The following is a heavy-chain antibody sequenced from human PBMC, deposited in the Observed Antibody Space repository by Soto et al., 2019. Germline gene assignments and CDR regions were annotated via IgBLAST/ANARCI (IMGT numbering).Heavy chain of an antibody. CDR1: GFTVNSKY. D-gene: IGHD3-22*01. J-gene: IGHJ3*02. CDR3: AKVLSIIVADSFDI. V-gene: IGHV3-66*02. CDR2: IYSGGST. Sequence: PGGSLRLSWAASGFTVNSKYMSWVRQAPGKGLEWVSVIYSGGSTYYADSVKGRFTISRDNSKNTLSLQMNSLRAEDTAVYYCAKVLSIIVADSFDIWGQGTMVT.